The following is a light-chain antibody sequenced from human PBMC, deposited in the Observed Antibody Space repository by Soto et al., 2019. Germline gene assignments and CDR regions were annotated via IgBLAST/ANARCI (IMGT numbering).Light chain of an antibody. CDR3: QQYDKLPRT. J-gene: IGKJ4*01. CDR1: QDINSY. Sequence: DIETTQSPSSLSASVGDRVTITCQASQDINSYLAWYQQKPRKARKFLIFDAFNLETGVPSRFSGSGSGTDFTFTISSLQPEDVATYYCQQYDKLPRTFGGGTKVDIK. CDR2: DAF. V-gene: IGKV1-33*01.